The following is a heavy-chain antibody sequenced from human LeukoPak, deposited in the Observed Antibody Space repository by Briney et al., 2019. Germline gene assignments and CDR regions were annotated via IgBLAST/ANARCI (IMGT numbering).Heavy chain of an antibody. CDR3: ARDLYYYGSGSFGKYYYYGMDV. CDR2: ISYDGSNK. D-gene: IGHD3-10*01. CDR1: GFTFSSYG. V-gene: IGHV3-30*19. J-gene: IGHJ6*02. Sequence: GSLRLSCAASGFTFSSYGMHWVRQAPGKGLEWVAVISYDGSNKYYADSVKGRFTISRDNSKNTLYLQMNSLRAEDTAVYYCARDLYYYGSGSFGKYYYYGMDVWGQGTTVTVSS.